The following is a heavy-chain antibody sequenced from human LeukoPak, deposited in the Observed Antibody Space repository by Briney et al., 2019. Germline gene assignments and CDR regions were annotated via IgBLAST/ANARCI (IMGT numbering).Heavy chain of an antibody. J-gene: IGHJ5*02. Sequence: SETLSLTCTVSGGSISSYYWSWIRQPPGKGLEWIGYIYYSGSTNYNPSLKSRVTISVDTSKNQFSLKLSSVTAADTAVYYCARLGYYDSSGYYYSPFDPWGQGTLVTVSS. V-gene: IGHV4-59*08. CDR2: IYYSGST. CDR3: ARLGYYDSSGYYYSPFDP. CDR1: GGSISSYY. D-gene: IGHD3-22*01.